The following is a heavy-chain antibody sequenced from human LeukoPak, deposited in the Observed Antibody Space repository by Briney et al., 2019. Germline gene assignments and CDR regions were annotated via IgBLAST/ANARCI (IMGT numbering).Heavy chain of an antibody. CDR2: ISSYNGNT. CDR3: ARSALTAAGTRYFQH. D-gene: IGHD6-13*01. Sequence: GASVKVSCKASGYTFTSYGISWVRQAPGQGLEWMGWISSYNGNTNYAQKLQGRVTMTTDTSTSTAYMELRSLRSDDTAVYYCARSALTAAGTRYFQHWGQGTLVTVSS. V-gene: IGHV1-18*01. J-gene: IGHJ1*01. CDR1: GYTFTSYG.